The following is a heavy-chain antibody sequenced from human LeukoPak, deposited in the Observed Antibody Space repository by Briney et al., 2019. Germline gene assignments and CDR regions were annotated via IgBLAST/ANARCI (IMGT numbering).Heavy chain of an antibody. Sequence: SETLSLTCTVSGYSISSGYYWGWIRQPPGKGLEWIGSIYHSGSTYYNPSLTSRVTISVDTSKNQLSLKLSSVTAADTAVYYCARDGYSGNDGLWGQGTLVTVSS. V-gene: IGHV4-38-2*02. CDR2: IYHSGST. J-gene: IGHJ4*02. CDR3: ARDGYSGNDGL. D-gene: IGHD5-12*01. CDR1: GYSISSGYY.